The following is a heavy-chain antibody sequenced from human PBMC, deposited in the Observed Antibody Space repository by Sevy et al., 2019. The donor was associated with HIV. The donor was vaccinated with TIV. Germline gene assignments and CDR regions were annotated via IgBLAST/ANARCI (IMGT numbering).Heavy chain of an antibody. D-gene: IGHD5-18*01. CDR1: GDSISSYF. CDR2: IYYSGSS. Sequence: SENLSLTCNVSGDSISSYFWSWFRQPPGKGLEWIGYIYYSGSSEYNPSLRSRVTISIDTSKKYLSMKLTSVTATDTAVYYCARDPAMVPRALVYWGQGTSVTVSS. J-gene: IGHJ4*02. V-gene: IGHV4-59*01. CDR3: ARDPAMVPRALVY.